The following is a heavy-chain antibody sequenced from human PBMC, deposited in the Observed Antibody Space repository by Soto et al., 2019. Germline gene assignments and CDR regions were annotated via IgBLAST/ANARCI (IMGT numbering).Heavy chain of an antibody. CDR1: GGSISSGGYY. V-gene: IGHV4-31*03. J-gene: IGHJ5*02. CDR3: AREMRIAVAALNWFDP. D-gene: IGHD6-19*01. CDR2: IYYIGST. Sequence: PSETLSLTCTVSGGSISSGGYYWSWIRQHPGKGLEWIGYIYYIGSTYYNPSLKSRVTISVDTSKNQFSLKLSSVTAADTAVYYCAREMRIAVAALNWFDPWGQGTLVTVSS.